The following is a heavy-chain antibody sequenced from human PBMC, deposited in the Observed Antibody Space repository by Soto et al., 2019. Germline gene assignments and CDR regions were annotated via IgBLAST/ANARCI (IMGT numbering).Heavy chain of an antibody. J-gene: IGHJ5*02. CDR3: ARSSGGNFGIIIEGTNWFAP. Sequence: ASVKVSCKAPRDTFASYYINWVRQAPGQGLESMGVINPHGGSTAYAQKFKGRVTLTRDTSASTVYMEVSSLASEDTAMYYCARSSGGNFGIIIEGTNWFAPWGQGTLVTVSS. CDR1: RDTFASYY. CDR2: INPHGGST. V-gene: IGHV1-46*01. D-gene: IGHD1-26*01.